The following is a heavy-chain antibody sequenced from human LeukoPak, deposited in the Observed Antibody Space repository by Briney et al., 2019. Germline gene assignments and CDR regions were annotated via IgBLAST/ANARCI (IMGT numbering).Heavy chain of an antibody. CDR3: ARPPQYSGSYADYYYYGMDV. Sequence: PGGSLRLSCAASGFTVSSNYMSWVRQAPGKGLEWVSVIYSGGSTYYADSVKGRFTISRDNSKNTLYLQMNSLGAEDTAVYYCARPPQYSGSYADYYYYGMDVWGQGTTVTVSS. J-gene: IGHJ6*02. CDR2: IYSGGST. CDR1: GFTVSSNY. D-gene: IGHD1-26*01. V-gene: IGHV3-66*02.